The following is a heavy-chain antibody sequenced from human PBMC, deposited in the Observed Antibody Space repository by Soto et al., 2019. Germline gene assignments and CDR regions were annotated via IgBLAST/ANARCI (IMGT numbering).Heavy chain of an antibody. CDR3: ARRYAPRYSSGNNHFDL. V-gene: IGHV4-39*01. Sequence: SETLSLTCNVSPGSIFSHNYYWAWIRQPPGKGLEWIGTINHSGSPYHNPSLKSRVTISVDSSKNQFSLTLTSVTVADTAVYYCARRYAPRYSSGNNHFDLWGQGTLVTVSS. CDR1: PGSIFSHNYY. J-gene: IGHJ4*02. CDR2: INHSGSP. D-gene: IGHD6-19*01.